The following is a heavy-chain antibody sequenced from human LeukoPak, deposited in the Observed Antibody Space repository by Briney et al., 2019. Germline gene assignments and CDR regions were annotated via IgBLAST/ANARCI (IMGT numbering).Heavy chain of an antibody. V-gene: IGHV1-2*02. CDR1: GYTFTGYY. CDR2: INPNSGGT. J-gene: IGHJ5*02. CDR3: ARDHQYQLEGWFDP. D-gene: IGHD2-2*01. Sequence: ASVKVSCKASGYTFTGYYMHWVQQAPGQGLEWMGWINPNSGGTNYAQKFQGRVTMTRDTSISTAYMELSRLRSDDTAVYYCARDHQYQLEGWFDPWGQGTLVTVSS.